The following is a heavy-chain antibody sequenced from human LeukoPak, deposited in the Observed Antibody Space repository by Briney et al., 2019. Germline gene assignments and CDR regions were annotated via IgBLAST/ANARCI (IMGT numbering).Heavy chain of an antibody. CDR3: ARGPLDSGYTYFDY. V-gene: IGHV4-61*01. CDR2: IYYSGST. Sequence: SETLSLTCTVSGGSVSSGSYYWSWIRQPPGKGLDWIGYIYYSGSTNYNPSLKSRVTISVDTSKNQFSLNLSSVTAADTAVYYCARGPLDSGYTYFDYWGQGTLVSVAS. J-gene: IGHJ4*02. CDR1: GGSVSSGSYY. D-gene: IGHD5-12*01.